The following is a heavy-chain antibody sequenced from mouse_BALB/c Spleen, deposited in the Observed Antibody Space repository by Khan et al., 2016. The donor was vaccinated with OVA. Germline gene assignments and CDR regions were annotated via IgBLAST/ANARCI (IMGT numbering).Heavy chain of an antibody. CDR1: GYSFTGYF. CDR3: ARIYGSDFDY. V-gene: IGHV1-20*02. Sequence: EVQLQQSGPELVKPGASVKISCKASGYSFTGYFMNWVIQSHGKSLEWIGRINPHIGETFYNQKFKGKATLTVDESSSTAYMELRSLASEDSAVYYCARIYGSDFDYWGQGTTLTVSS. D-gene: IGHD1-1*01. CDR2: INPHIGET. J-gene: IGHJ2*01.